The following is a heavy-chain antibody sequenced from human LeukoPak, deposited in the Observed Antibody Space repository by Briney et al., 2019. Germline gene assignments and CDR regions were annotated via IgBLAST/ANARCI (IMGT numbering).Heavy chain of an antibody. CDR2: IIPIFGTA. J-gene: IGHJ5*02. CDR1: GGTFSNYA. CDR3: ARGATYYDILTGFGWFDP. V-gene: IGHV1-69*05. Sequence: SVKVSCKASGGTFSNYAISWVRQAPGQGLEWMGGIIPIFGTANYAQKFQGRVTITTDESTSTAYMELSSLRSEDTAVYYCARGATYYDILTGFGWFDPWGQGTLVTVSS. D-gene: IGHD3-9*01.